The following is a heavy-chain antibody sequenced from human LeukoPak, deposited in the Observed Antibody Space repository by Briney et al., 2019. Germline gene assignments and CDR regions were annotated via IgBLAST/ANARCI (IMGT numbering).Heavy chain of an antibody. CDR2: IYYSGST. Sequence: SETLSLTCTVSGGSISSYYWSWIRQPPGKGLEYIGYIYYSGSTNYNPSLKSRVTISVDMSRNQFSLKLSSVTAADTAVYYCARAATNWYFDLWGRGTLVTVSS. CDR3: ARAATNWYFDL. CDR1: GGSISSYY. D-gene: IGHD5-24*01. J-gene: IGHJ2*01. V-gene: IGHV4-59*08.